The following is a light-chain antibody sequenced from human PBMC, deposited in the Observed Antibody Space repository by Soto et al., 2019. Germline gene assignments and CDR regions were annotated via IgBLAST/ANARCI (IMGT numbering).Light chain of an antibody. CDR1: QSISSN. Sequence: EIVMTQSPATLSVSPGERATLSCRASQSISSNLAWYQQKPGQTPKVLIYRASTRATGIPDRFGGSGSGTDFTLTISRLEAEDFAVYYCQQYGSSPLTFGGGTKVDIK. J-gene: IGKJ4*01. CDR2: RAS. V-gene: IGKV3-20*01. CDR3: QQYGSSPLT.